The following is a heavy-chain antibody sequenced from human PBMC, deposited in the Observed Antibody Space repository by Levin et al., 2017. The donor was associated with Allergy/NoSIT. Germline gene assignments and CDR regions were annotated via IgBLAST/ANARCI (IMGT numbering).Heavy chain of an antibody. CDR1: GGSFSGYY. J-gene: IGHJ6*02. Sequence: SQTLSLTCAVYGGSFSGYYWTWIRQPPGKGLEWIGEINPSGSTNYYPSLKSRVTISVDTSKNQFSLRLSSVTAADTSVYYCARGPSRQQLRGYDYGMDVWGQGTTVTVSS. V-gene: IGHV4-34*01. CDR3: ARGPSRQQLRGYDYGMDV. D-gene: IGHD6-13*01. CDR2: INPSGST.